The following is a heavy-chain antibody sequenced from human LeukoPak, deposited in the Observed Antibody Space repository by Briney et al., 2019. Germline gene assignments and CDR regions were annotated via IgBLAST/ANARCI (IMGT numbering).Heavy chain of an antibody. V-gene: IGHV3-49*04. CDR2: IRSKAYRGTTEYAASGGTT. CDR1: GFTFGAYA. J-gene: IGHJ4*02. Sequence: GGSLRLSCTASGFTFGAYAMSWVRQAPGKGLEWVGFIRSKAYRGTTEYAASGGTTEYAASVKGRFTISRGDSKSIAYLQMNSLKTEDTAMYYCARENYGEDYWGQGTLVTVSS. CDR3: ARENYGEDY. D-gene: IGHD4-17*01.